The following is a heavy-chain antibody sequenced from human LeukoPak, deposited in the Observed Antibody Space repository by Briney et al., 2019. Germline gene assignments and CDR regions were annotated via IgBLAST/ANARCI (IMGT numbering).Heavy chain of an antibody. D-gene: IGHD6-19*01. J-gene: IGHJ5*02. Sequence: GESLKISSKGSGYSFNSYWIGRVRQMPGKVLKWMGIIYPGDSDARYSPSFQGQVTISDDKTISIAYLQWSSLKASDTAIYYCARLLRLGRNSFDPWGQGTLVTVSS. CDR2: IYPGDSDA. CDR1: GYSFNSYW. V-gene: IGHV5-51*01. CDR3: ARLLRLGRNSFDP.